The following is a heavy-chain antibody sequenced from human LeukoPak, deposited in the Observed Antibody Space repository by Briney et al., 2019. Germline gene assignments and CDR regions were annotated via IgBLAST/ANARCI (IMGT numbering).Heavy chain of an antibody. J-gene: IGHJ4*02. Sequence: GGSLRLSCAASGFTFNNCAMHWVRQAPGKGLEWVSGISDGGGTTNYADAVKGRFTISRDKSKNTLFLQMNSLRAEDTAVYYCAKSYGDYLGYFDSWGQGTLVTVSS. D-gene: IGHD4-17*01. CDR1: GFTFNNCA. CDR2: ISDGGGTT. V-gene: IGHV3-23*01. CDR3: AKSYGDYLGYFDS.